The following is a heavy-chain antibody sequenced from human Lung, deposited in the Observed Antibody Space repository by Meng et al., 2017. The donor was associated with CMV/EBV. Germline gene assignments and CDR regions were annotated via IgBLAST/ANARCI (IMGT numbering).Heavy chain of an antibody. D-gene: IGHD6-19*01. Sequence: PXAASGFTFSDYYMSWIRQAPGKGLERVSYISSSGSTIYYADSVKGRFTISRDNAKNSLYLQMNSLRAEDTAVYYCARARTVAGDYFDYWGQGTLVXVSS. J-gene: IGHJ4*02. V-gene: IGHV3-11*01. CDR2: ISSSGSTI. CDR3: ARARTVAGDYFDY. CDR1: GFTFSDYY.